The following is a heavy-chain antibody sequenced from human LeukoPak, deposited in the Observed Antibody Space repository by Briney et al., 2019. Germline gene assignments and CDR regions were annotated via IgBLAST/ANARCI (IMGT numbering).Heavy chain of an antibody. D-gene: IGHD3-22*01. CDR2: INHSGST. J-gene: IGHJ6*03. CDR3: ARDPGNYYDSSGYYYYYYMDV. CDR1: GGSFSGYY. V-gene: IGHV4-34*01. Sequence: PSETLSLTCAVYGGSFSGYYWSWIRQPPGKGLEWIGEINHSGSTNYNPSLKSRVTISVDTSKNQFSLKLSSVTAADTAVYYRARDPGNYYDSSGYYYYYYMDVWGKGTTVTVSS.